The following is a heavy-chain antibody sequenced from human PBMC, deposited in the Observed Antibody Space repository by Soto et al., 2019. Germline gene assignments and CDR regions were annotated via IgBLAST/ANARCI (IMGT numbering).Heavy chain of an antibody. V-gene: IGHV1-18*01. CDR2: MSTYNENK. Sequence: ASVKVSCKASSYAFTSYVINWVRRAAGQGLEWVGWMSTYNENKVYAQKLQGRVAMTMDTATSTAYLDLGPLRSDDTAVYYCAKDAREAAPSDVWGQGTMVTVSS. CDR3: AKDAREAAPSDV. CDR1: SYAFTSYV. J-gene: IGHJ3*01. D-gene: IGHD6-25*01.